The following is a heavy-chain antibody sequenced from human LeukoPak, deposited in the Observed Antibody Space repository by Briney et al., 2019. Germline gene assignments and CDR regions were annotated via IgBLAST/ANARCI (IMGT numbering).Heavy chain of an antibody. Sequence: GGSLRLSCAASGFTFSSYWMHWVRQAPGKGLVWVSRINSDGSSTSYADSVKGRFTISRDNAKNTLYLQMNSLRAEDTAVYYCATRYGDYGDAFDIRGQGTMVTVSS. CDR1: GFTFSSYW. CDR3: ATRYGDYGDAFDI. CDR2: INSDGSST. J-gene: IGHJ3*02. V-gene: IGHV3-74*01. D-gene: IGHD4-17*01.